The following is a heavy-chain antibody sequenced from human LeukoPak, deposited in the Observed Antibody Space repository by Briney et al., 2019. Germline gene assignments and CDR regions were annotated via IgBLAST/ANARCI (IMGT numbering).Heavy chain of an antibody. CDR1: GFIFSNFW. V-gene: IGHV3-7*01. D-gene: IGHD5-18*01. J-gene: IGHJ4*02. Sequence: GGSLRLSCAASGFIFSNFWMSWVRQAPGKGLEWVANIREDGSEAYYVDFVKGRFTISRDNDKNSLHLQMNSLRVEDTAVYYCARVLYFRENSYAGPFGQWGRGTLVTVSS. CDR2: IREDGSEA. CDR3: ARVLYFRENSYAGPFGQ.